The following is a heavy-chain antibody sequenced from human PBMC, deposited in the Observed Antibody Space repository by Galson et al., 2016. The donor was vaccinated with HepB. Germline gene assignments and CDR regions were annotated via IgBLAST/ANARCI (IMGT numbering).Heavy chain of an antibody. D-gene: IGHD4-23*01. J-gene: IGHJ4*02. CDR1: GFTVSSNN. CDR2: FNSSGKT. CDR3: VREVYGGARDY. Sequence: SLRLSCAASGFTVSSNNMDWVRQAPGKGLEWVSVFNSSGKTAHADSVEGRFTVSRDTSKNKLYIQMNSLRAEDTAIYYCVREVYGGARDYWGQGTLVSVSS. V-gene: IGHV3-53*01.